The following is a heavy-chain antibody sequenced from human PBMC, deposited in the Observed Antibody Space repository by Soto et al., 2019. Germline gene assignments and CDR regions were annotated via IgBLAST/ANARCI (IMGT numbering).Heavy chain of an antibody. V-gene: IGHV1-69*13. CDR1: GGTFSSYA. CDR2: IIPIFGTA. D-gene: IGHD5-18*01. Sequence: VASVKVSCKASGGTFSSYAISWVRQAPGEGLEWMGGIIPIFGTANYAQKFQGRVTITADESTSTAYMELSSLRSEDTAVYYCARGSEDTAMVNNWFDPWGQGTLVTVSS. J-gene: IGHJ5*02. CDR3: ARGSEDTAMVNNWFDP.